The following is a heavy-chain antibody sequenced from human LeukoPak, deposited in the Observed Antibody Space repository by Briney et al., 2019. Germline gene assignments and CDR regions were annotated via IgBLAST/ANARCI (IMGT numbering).Heavy chain of an antibody. CDR3: TTMGGYSSGWLLDY. D-gene: IGHD6-19*01. V-gene: IGHV3-15*01. J-gene: IGHJ4*02. CDR1: GFSFSNAW. Sequence: PGGSLRLSCAASGFSFSNAWMSWVRQAPGKGLEWVGRIKSKTDGETTDYAAPVKGRFTISRDDSKNTLYLQMNSLKTEDTAVYYCTTMGGYSSGWLLDYWGQGTLVTVSS. CDR2: IKSKTDGETT.